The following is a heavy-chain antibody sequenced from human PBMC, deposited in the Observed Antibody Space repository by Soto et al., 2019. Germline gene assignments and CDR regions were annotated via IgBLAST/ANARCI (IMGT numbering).Heavy chain of an antibody. D-gene: IGHD6-13*01. Sequence: SETLSLTCTVSGGSISSYYWSWIRQPPGKGLEWIGYIYHSGSSNYNPSLKSRVTILLDTSKNQLSLKLSSVTAADTAVYYCARGSGIAAAGRFDPWGQGTLVTVS. CDR3: ARGSGIAAAGRFDP. CDR2: IYHSGSS. J-gene: IGHJ5*02. CDR1: GGSISSYY. V-gene: IGHV4-59*08.